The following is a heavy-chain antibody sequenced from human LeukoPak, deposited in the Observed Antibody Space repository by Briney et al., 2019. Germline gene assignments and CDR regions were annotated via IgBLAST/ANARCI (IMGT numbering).Heavy chain of an antibody. J-gene: IGHJ4*02. CDR3: ARDLRYYYRSGFLGGGFDY. Sequence: GASVKVSCKASGYTFSSYGISWVRQAPGQGLEWMGWISVHNGNTNFAQKFQGRVTMTTDTSTNTAYMELRSLRSDDTAVYYCARDLRYYYRSGFLGGGFDYWGRGTLVTVSS. CDR1: GYTFSSYG. CDR2: ISVHNGNT. D-gene: IGHD3-22*01. V-gene: IGHV1-18*01.